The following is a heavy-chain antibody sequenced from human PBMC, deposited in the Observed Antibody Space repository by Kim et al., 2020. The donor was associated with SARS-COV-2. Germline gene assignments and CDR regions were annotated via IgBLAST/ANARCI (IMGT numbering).Heavy chain of an antibody. D-gene: IGHD6-19*01. Sequence: GGSLRLSCPTSGLTFSASVLHWVRQAPGKGLEWVAGISTDGSRKHHADSVKGRFTISRDNTKNTVYLEMNSLRPEDTAMYYCAREGGGSGSAGYFDPWGQGTRVTVSS. CDR3: AREGGGSGSAGYFDP. J-gene: IGHJ5*02. CDR2: ISTDGSRK. V-gene: IGHV3-30*04. CDR1: GLTFSASV.